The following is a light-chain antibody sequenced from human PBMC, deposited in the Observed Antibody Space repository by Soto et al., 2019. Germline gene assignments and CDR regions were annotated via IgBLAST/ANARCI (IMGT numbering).Light chain of an antibody. Sequence: QSALTQPRSVSGSPGQSVTISCTGTSSDVGGYNHVSWYQHHPGKAPKLMIYDVSKRPSGVPDRFSGSKSGNTASLTISGLQAEDEAAYYCCSYAGSYTVVFGGGTKLTVL. CDR2: DVS. CDR3: CSYAGSYTVV. J-gene: IGLJ2*01. V-gene: IGLV2-11*01. CDR1: SSDVGGYNH.